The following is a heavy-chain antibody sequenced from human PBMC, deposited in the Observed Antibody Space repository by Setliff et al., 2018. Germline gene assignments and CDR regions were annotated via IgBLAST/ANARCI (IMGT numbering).Heavy chain of an antibody. J-gene: IGHJ6*02. CDR1: GGSFSDYY. V-gene: IGHV4-34*10. Sequence: SETLSLTCTVYGGSFSDYYWGWVRQPPGKGLEWIGEINHSGSANYNPSLKSRVTMSVDTSKNQVSLKLSSATAADTAVYYCARDRTAYNYGMDVWGQGTTVTVSS. CDR2: INHSGSA. CDR3: ARDRTAYNYGMDV. D-gene: IGHD5-18*01.